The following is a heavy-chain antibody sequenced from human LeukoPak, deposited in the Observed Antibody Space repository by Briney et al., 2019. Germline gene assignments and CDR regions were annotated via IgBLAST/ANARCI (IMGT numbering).Heavy chain of an antibody. J-gene: IGHJ6*02. CDR2: IYSGGST. Sequence: GGSLRLSCAASGFTVSTNYMSWVRQAPGKGLEWVSVIYSGGSTYYADSVKGRFTISRHNSENTLYLQMNSLRAEDTAVYYCARVQSGSYYYYYYYYGMDVWGQGTTVTVSS. CDR1: GFTVSTNY. D-gene: IGHD1-26*01. V-gene: IGHV3-53*04. CDR3: ARVQSGSYYYYYYYYGMDV.